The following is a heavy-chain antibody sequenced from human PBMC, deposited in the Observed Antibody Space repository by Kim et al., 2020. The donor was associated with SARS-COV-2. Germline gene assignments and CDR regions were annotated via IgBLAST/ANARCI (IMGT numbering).Heavy chain of an antibody. CDR3: ARDPSGVQPYDYVWGSYRYPIDY. D-gene: IGHD3-16*02. V-gene: IGHV3-33*05. Sequence: GGSLRLSCAASGFTFSSYGMHWVRQAPGKGLEWVAVISYDGSNKYYADSVKGRFTISRDNSKNTLYLQMNSLRAEDTAVYYCARDPSGVQPYDYVWGSYRYPIDYWGQGTLVTVSS. CDR2: ISYDGSNK. J-gene: IGHJ4*02. CDR1: GFTFSSYG.